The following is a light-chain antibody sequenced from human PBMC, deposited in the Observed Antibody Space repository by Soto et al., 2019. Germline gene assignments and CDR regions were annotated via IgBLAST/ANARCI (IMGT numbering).Light chain of an antibody. CDR1: SSDVGGCDC. CDR2: EVN. CDR3: SSFTTTSTYV. Sequence: QSALTQPASVSGSPGQSITISCTGTSSDVGGCDCVSWYQQYPGKAPKIMIYEVNYRPSGVSNRFSGSKSGNTASLTISGLQAEDEADYYCSSFTTTSTYVFGTGTKRTVL. V-gene: IGLV2-14*01. J-gene: IGLJ1*01.